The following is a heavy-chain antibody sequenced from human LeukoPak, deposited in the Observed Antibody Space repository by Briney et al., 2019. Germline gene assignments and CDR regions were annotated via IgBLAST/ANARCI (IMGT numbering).Heavy chain of an antibody. D-gene: IGHD3-3*01. CDR2: IKQDGSEK. J-gene: IGHJ6*02. CDR1: GFTFSSYW. V-gene: IGHV3-7*01. CDR3: ASAGYDFWSGYGMDV. Sequence: QSGGSLRLSCAASGFTFSSYWMSWVRQAPGKGLEWVANIKQDGSEKYYVDSVKGRFTISGDNAKNSLYLQMNSLRAEDTAVYYCASAGYDFWSGYGMDVWGQGTTVTVSS.